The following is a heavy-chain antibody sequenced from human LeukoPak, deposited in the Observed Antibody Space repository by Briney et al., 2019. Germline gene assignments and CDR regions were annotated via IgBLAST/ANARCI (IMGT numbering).Heavy chain of an antibody. J-gene: IGHJ6*03. CDR3: ARVSGALTGYYYMDV. CDR2: ISSSGSTI. V-gene: IGHV3-11*01. CDR1: GFTFSDYY. Sequence: GGPLRLSCAASGFTFSDYYMSWIRQAPGKGLEWVSYISSSGSTIYYADSVKGRFTISRDNAKNSLYLQMNSLRAEDTAVYYCARVSGALTGYYYMDVWGKGTTVTVSS. D-gene: IGHD1-26*01.